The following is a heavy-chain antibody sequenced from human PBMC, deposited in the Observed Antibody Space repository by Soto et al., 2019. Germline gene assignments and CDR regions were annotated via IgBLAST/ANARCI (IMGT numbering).Heavy chain of an antibody. D-gene: IGHD3-3*01. CDR3: ARGQRFSDWFDP. CDR1: GDSVTSGNYY. Sequence: TSETLSLTCTVSGDSVTSGNYYWTWIRQPPGKGLEWVGHIYYSGSTNYSPSLKSRVAISLNTPNNQFSLKVTSVTAADTAVYYCARGQRFSDWFDPWGQGTLVTVSS. J-gene: IGHJ5*02. V-gene: IGHV4-61*01. CDR2: IYYSGST.